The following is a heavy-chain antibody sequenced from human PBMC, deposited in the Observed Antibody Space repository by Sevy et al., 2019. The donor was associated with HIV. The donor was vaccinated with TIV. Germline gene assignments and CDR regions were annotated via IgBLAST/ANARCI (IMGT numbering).Heavy chain of an antibody. V-gene: IGHV3-53*01. CDR1: GFDVSNNY. J-gene: IGHJ2*01. D-gene: IGHD2-8*02. CDR2: IYTGGST. Sequence: GGSLRLSCAASGFDVSNNYMSWVRQAPGKGLEWVSVIYTGGSTYYADSVTGRFTMSRDTSKNTGYLQMDSLSAEDTAVYYCARDHGGVQDWYFDLWGRGTLVTVSS. CDR3: ARDHGGVQDWYFDL.